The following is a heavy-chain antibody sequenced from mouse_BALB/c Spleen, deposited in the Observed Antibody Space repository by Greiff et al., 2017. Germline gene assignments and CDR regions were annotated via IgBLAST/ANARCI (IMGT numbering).Heavy chain of an antibody. J-gene: IGHJ4*01. V-gene: IGHV1-80*01. CDR2: IYPGDGDT. Sequence: VQLQESGAELVRPGSSVKISCKASGYAFSSYWMNWVKQRPGQGLEWIGQIYPGDGDTNYNGKFKGKATLTADKSSSTAYMQLSSLTSEDSAVYFCAKGERDAMDYWGQGTSVTVSS. CDR3: AKGERDAMDY. CDR1: GYAFSSYW.